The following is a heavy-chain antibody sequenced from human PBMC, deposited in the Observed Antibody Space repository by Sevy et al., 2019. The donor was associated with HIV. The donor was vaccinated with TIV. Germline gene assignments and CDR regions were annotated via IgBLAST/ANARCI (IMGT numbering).Heavy chain of an antibody. CDR3: VREDINAPRTLLSFDI. CDR2: INPNSGVT. CDR1: GYLFSDYN. Sequence: ASVKVSCKTTGYLFSDYNMHWVRQAAGQGLEWMALINPNSGVTIYAHNFRGRVSVTRDTSMSTAYMELSGLTSDDTAVYYCVREDINAPRTLLSFDIWGQGTMVTVSS. V-gene: IGHV1-2*06. D-gene: IGHD3-3*01. J-gene: IGHJ3*02.